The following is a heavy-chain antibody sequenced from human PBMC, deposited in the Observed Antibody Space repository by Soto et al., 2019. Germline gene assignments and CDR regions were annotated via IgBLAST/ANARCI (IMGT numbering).Heavy chain of an antibody. D-gene: IGHD3-16*01. CDR3: ARVPSPFDFYYAMDV. Sequence: PSETLSLTCTVSGDSIGSGNKYWSWIQQAPGKGLEWIGYIFSSGTTYYNPSLKSRLTMSLDTSQNQFSPKLNSVTAADTAVYFCARVPSPFDFYYAMDVWGQGTTVTVSS. V-gene: IGHV4-30-4*02. CDR2: IFSSGTT. J-gene: IGHJ6*02. CDR1: GDSIGSGNKY.